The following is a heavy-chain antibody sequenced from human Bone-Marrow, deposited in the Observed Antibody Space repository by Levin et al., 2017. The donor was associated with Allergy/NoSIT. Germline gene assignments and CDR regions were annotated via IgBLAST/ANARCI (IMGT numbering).Heavy chain of an antibody. CDR3: ARGYGGATSEAFDY. D-gene: IGHD1-26*01. CDR1: GGSISNSY. Sequence: TSETLSLTCTVSGGSISNSYWSWIWQPAGKGLEWIGRIYSSGITDYNPSLGSRVTMSVDTSKNQFSLKLDSVTAADTALYYCARGYGGATSEAFDYWGQGALVTVSS. CDR2: IYSSGIT. V-gene: IGHV4-4*07. J-gene: IGHJ4*02.